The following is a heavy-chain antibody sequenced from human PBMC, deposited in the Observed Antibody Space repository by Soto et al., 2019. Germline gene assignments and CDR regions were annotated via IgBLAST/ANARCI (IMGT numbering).Heavy chain of an antibody. CDR2: ISGSGGRT. CDR3: AKGGYYSLFDI. J-gene: IGHJ3*02. D-gene: IGHD3-16*01. V-gene: IGHV3-23*01. Sequence: GGSMRLSCVASGFPFSSYAMSWVRQTPGKGLEWVSGISGSGGRTYYADSVKGRFTISRDNSNNTLSLQMHILRVEDTAVYFCAKGGYYSLFDIWGQGTMVTVSS. CDR1: GFPFSSYA.